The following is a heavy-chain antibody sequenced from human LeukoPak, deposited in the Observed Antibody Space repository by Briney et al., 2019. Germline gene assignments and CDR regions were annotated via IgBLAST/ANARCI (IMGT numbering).Heavy chain of an antibody. D-gene: IGHD1-7*01. CDR1: GYTFTGYC. CDR3: ARTLDRYNWNYGIDY. CDR2: INPNSGGT. Sequence: ASVKVSCTASGYTFTGYCIHWVRQAPGQGLEWMGWINPNSGGTNYAQNFQGRATMTRDTSISTVYMELSSLRSDDTAVYFCARTLDRYNWNYGIDYWGQGTLVTVSS. J-gene: IGHJ4*02. V-gene: IGHV1-2*02.